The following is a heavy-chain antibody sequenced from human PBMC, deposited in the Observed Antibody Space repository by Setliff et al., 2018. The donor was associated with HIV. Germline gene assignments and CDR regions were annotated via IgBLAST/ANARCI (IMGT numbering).Heavy chain of an antibody. Sequence: KPSETLSLTWSLADPIHSIAAETESRGFTGKGLEWIGYIYDSGSTNYNPSLASRITMSLDTSKNRFSLKLTSVTAADSAVYFCAKAAPGSIPGFPEYFHHWGQGTLVTAPQ. V-gene: IGHV4-59*01. CDR1: ADPIHSIAA. CDR3: AKAAPGSIPGFPEYFHH. D-gene: IGHD2-15*01. CDR2: IYDSGST. J-gene: IGHJ1*01.